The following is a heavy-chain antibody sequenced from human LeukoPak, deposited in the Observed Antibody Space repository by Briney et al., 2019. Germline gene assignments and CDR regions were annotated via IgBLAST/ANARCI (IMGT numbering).Heavy chain of an antibody. V-gene: IGHV3-23*01. Sequence: PGGSLRLSCAASRFTFSSYNMKWVRQAPGRGLEWVSSISGSGGSTYYADSVKGRFTISRDNSKDTLYLQMHSLRGEDTAVYFCAKDRDYDFWSGYYWDNWGQGTLVTVSS. CDR1: RFTFSSYN. J-gene: IGHJ4*02. D-gene: IGHD3-3*01. CDR3: AKDRDYDFWSGYYWDN. CDR2: ISGSGGST.